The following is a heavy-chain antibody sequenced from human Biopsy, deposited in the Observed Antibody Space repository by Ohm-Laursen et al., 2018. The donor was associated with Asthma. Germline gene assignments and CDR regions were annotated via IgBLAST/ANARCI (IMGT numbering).Heavy chain of an antibody. CDR1: GGMFGNYA. Sequence: SVTASCTASGGMFGNYAISCARQAPGVGLEWMGGISPLFGSSKYAQRFQGRVTITADIFTRTVYMETTGLRFDDTAMYYCARPSPNRDILYYYYHMDVWGQGTTVSVSS. CDR3: ARPSPNRDILYYYYHMDV. D-gene: IGHD3-3*02. CDR2: ISPLFGSS. V-gene: IGHV1-69*06. J-gene: IGHJ6*02.